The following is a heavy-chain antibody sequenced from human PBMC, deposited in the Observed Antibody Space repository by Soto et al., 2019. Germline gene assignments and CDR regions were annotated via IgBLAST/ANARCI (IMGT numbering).Heavy chain of an antibody. CDR2: FTGSGNT. CDR1: GVTFSSYA. V-gene: IGHV3-23*01. CDR3: AREFASGSPNYDY. J-gene: IGHJ4*02. D-gene: IGHD3-10*01. Sequence: GGSLRLSCAASGVTFSSYAMSWVRQAPEKGLEWVSTFTGSGNTYYADSVKGRFTISRDNSKNTLYLQMNSLRAEDTAVYYCAREFASGSPNYDYWGLGTLVTVSS.